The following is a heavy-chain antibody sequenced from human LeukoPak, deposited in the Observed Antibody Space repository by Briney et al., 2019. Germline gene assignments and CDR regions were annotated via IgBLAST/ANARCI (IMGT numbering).Heavy chain of an antibody. D-gene: IGHD5-12*01. CDR3: ARGYVDIVASEVWFDP. CDR2: IYYSGST. Sequence: SETLSLTCTVSGGSISSSTFYWGWIRQPPGKGLEWIGTIYYSGSTFYNPSLKSRVTISVDTSKNQFSLKLSSVTAADTAVYYCARGYVDIVASEVWFDPWGQGTLVTVSS. CDR1: GGSISSSTFY. J-gene: IGHJ5*02. V-gene: IGHV4-39*07.